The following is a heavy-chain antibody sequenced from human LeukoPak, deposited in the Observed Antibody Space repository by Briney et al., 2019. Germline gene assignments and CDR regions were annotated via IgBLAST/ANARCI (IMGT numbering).Heavy chain of an antibody. CDR2: IYYSGST. CDR3: ARVGYDFWSGKRYYFDY. Sequence: SETLSLTCTVSGGSISSYYWSWIQQPPGKGLEWIGYIYYSGSTNYNPSLKSRVTISVDTSKNQFSLKLSSVTAADTAVYYCARVGYDFWSGKRYYFDYWGQGTLVTVSS. J-gene: IGHJ4*02. CDR1: GGSISSYY. D-gene: IGHD3-3*01. V-gene: IGHV4-59*01.